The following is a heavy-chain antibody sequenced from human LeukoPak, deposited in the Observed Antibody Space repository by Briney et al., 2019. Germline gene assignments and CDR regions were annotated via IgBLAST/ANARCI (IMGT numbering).Heavy chain of an antibody. Sequence: SETLSLTCTVSGGSISGRPYYWGWIRQPPGKGLEWIGSAYYTGNTYYNSSLKSRVTISLDTSKSQFSLKLNSVTAADTAVYYCARGAYFDSWGRGTLFTVSS. CDR3: ARGAYFDS. D-gene: IGHD3-16*01. CDR1: GGSISGRPYY. V-gene: IGHV4-39*07. J-gene: IGHJ4*02. CDR2: AYYTGNT.